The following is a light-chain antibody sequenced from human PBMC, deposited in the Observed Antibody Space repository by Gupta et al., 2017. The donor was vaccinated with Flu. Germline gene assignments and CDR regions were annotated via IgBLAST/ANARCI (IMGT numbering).Light chain of an antibody. CDR2: NTN. Sequence: QTVVPQEPSLTVSPGGTVTLTCGSTTGPVTSGSYPNWFQQKPGQTPRSLIYNTNYKHSWTPARFSGSLLGDKAALTLSGVQPEDEADYYCLLYFRGAQGVFGGGTKLTVL. CDR1: TGPVTSGSY. J-gene: IGLJ3*02. CDR3: LLYFRGAQGV. V-gene: IGLV7-43*01.